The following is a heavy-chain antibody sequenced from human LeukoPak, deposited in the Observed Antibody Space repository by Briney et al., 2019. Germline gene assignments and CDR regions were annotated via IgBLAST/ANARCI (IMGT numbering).Heavy chain of an antibody. J-gene: IGHJ2*01. V-gene: IGHV4-39*06. CDR3: ARLSSSWYQDWYFDL. CDR1: GGSISSSSYY. Sequence: PSETLSLTCTVSGGSISSSSYYWGWIRQPPGKGLEWIGSIYYSGSTYYNPSLKSRVTISVDTSKNQFPLKLSSVTAADTAVYYCARLSSSWYQDWYFDLWGRGTLVTVSS. CDR2: IYYSGST. D-gene: IGHD6-13*01.